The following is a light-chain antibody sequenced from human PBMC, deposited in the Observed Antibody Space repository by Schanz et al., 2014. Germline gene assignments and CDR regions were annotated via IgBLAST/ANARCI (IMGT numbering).Light chain of an antibody. CDR1: SSSIGSNP. CDR2: SNN. J-gene: IGLJ3*02. V-gene: IGLV1-44*01. CDR3: GSYAGNINWV. Sequence: QSVLTQPPSASGTPGQRVTISCSGSSSSIGSNPVNWYQQLPGTAPQLLIYSNNQRPSGVPDRVSGSKSDNTASLTVSGLQVEDEADYYCGSYAGNINWVFRGGTKLPV.